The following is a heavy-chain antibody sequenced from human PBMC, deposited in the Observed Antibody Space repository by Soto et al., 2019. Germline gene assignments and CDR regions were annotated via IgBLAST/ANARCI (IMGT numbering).Heavy chain of an antibody. D-gene: IGHD3-3*01. Sequence: PSETLSLTCSVYGGSFSGYYWSWIRQPPGKGLEWIGEINHSGSTNYNPSLKSRVTISVDTSKNQFSLKLSSVTAADTAVYYCASAGVVTHFDYWGQGTLVTVSS. CDR1: GGSFSGYY. V-gene: IGHV4-34*01. J-gene: IGHJ4*02. CDR2: INHSGST. CDR3: ASAGVVTHFDY.